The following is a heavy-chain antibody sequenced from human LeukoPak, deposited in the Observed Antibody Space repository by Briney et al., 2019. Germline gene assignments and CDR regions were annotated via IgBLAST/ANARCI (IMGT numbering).Heavy chain of an antibody. CDR1: GYTFTGYY. D-gene: IGHD2-2*01. Sequence: ASVKVACKASGYTFTGYYMHWVRQAPGQGLEWMGWISPNSGGTNYAQKFQGRVTMTRDTSISTAYMELSRLRSDDTAVYYCARDGAGIVVVPAADDFDYWGQGTLVTVSS. CDR2: ISPNSGGT. CDR3: ARDGAGIVVVPAADDFDY. J-gene: IGHJ4*02. V-gene: IGHV1-2*02.